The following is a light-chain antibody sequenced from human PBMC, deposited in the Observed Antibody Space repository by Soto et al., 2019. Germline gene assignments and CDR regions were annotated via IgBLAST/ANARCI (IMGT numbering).Light chain of an antibody. CDR3: QTWGTGLLV. J-gene: IGLJ2*01. V-gene: IGLV4-69*01. CDR2: LNSDGRH. Sequence: QSVLTQSPSASASLGASVKLTCTLSSGHRTYAIAWHQQQPQKGPRYLMNLNSDGRHTKGDGIPDRFSGSSSGTARYPTISSLQSEDEADYYCQTWGTGLLVFGGGTKLTVL. CDR1: SGHRTYA.